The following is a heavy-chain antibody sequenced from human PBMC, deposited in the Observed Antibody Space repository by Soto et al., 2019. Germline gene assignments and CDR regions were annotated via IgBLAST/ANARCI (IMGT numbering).Heavy chain of an antibody. D-gene: IGHD6-13*01. V-gene: IGHV4-30-4*01. Sequence: PSETLSLTCTVSGGSVSNCDYYWSWIRQPPGKGLEWIGYIYYSGSTYYNPSLKSRVTISVDTSKNQFSLKLSSVTAADTAVYYCARATMAAAAVDYWGQGTLVTVSS. CDR3: ARATMAAAAVDY. CDR1: GGSVSNCDYY. CDR2: IYYSGST. J-gene: IGHJ4*02.